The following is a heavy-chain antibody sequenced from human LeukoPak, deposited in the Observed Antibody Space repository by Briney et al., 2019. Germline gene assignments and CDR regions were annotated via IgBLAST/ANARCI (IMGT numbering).Heavy chain of an antibody. D-gene: IGHD1-26*01. CDR2: IYHSGST. Sequence: SQTLSLTCTVSGGSIGSGGYYWSWIRQPPGKGLEWIGYIYHSGSTYYNPSLKSRVTISVDRSKNQFSLKLSSVTAADTAVYYCARGTPRYSGSLQQYFLLDYWGQGTLVTVSS. J-gene: IGHJ4*02. V-gene: IGHV4-30-2*01. CDR3: ARGTPRYSGSLQQYFLLDY. CDR1: GGSIGSGGYY.